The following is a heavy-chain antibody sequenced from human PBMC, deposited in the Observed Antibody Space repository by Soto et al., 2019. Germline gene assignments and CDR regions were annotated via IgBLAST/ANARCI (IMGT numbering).Heavy chain of an antibody. D-gene: IGHD1-1*01. V-gene: IGHV4-30-4*01. CDR3: AGGENQLPDYYYGMDV. Sequence: QVQLQESGPGLVKPSQTLSLTCTVSGGSISSGDYYWSWIRQPPGKGLEWIGYIYYSGSTYYNPSLKSRVTMSVDTSKNQFSLKLSSVTAADTAVYYCAGGENQLPDYYYGMDVWGQGTTVTVSS. CDR2: IYYSGST. CDR1: GGSISSGDYY. J-gene: IGHJ6*02.